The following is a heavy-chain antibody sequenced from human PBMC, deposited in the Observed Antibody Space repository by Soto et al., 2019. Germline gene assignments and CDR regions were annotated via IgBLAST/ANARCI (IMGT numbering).Heavy chain of an antibody. Sequence: EVPLVPSGAEVKKPGDSVKISCKGSGYTFTSYWIGWVRQMPEKGLEWMGIIFPGDSDTRSSPSFQGRVSISADKSISTAALQLNDLKASDTAIYYWARLRGLGWFGEQSSFDSWGQGTLVTVSS. V-gene: IGHV5-51*03. J-gene: IGHJ4*02. CDR3: ARLRGLGWFGEQSSFDS. CDR1: GYTFTSYW. D-gene: IGHD3-10*01. CDR2: IFPGDSDT.